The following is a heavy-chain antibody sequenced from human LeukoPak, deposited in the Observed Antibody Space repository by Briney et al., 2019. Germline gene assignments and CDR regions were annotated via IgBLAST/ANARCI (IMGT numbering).Heavy chain of an antibody. V-gene: IGHV4-39*02. CDR1: GGSLSSSSYY. CDR3: ARLYYYDSSGPPL. J-gene: IGHJ4*02. D-gene: IGHD3-22*01. Sequence: SETLSLTCTISGGSLSSSSYYWGWIRQPPGKGLEWIGNIYYSGRTYYNPSLKSRVTISVGTSKNDFSLKLSSVTAADTAVYYCARLYYYDSSGPPLWGQGTMVAVSS. CDR2: IYYSGRT.